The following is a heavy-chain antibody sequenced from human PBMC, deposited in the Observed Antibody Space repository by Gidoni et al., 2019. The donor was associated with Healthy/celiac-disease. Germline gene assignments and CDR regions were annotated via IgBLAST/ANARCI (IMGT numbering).Heavy chain of an antibody. CDR2: ISYDGSNK. Sequence: QVQLVESGGGVVQPGRSLGLPCAASGLPFRSYAMHWVRQAPGKGLEWVAVISYDGSNKYYADSVKGRFTISRDNSKNTLYLQMNSLRAEDTAVYYCARDPTAAARQGWFDPWGQGTLVTVSS. V-gene: IGHV3-30-3*01. D-gene: IGHD6-13*01. CDR3: ARDPTAAARQGWFDP. CDR1: GLPFRSYA. J-gene: IGHJ5*02.